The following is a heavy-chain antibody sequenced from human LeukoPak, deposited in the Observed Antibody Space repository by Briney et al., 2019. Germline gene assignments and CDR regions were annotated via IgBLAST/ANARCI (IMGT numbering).Heavy chain of an antibody. J-gene: IGHJ6*01. Sequence: SQTLSLTCAISGDSVSSNSAAWNWIRQSPSRGLEWLGRTYYRSKWYNDYAVSVKSRITINPDTSKNQFSLQLNSVTPEDTAVYFLSKKQKEEAKILDYYHGKDRWGQRDNG. CDR2: TYYRSKWYN. D-gene: IGHD5-24*01. CDR1: GDSVSSNSAA. CDR3: SKKQKEEAKILDYYHGKDR. V-gene: IGHV6-1*01.